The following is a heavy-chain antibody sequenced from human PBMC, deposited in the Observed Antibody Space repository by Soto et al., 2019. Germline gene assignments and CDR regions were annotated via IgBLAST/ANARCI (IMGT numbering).Heavy chain of an antibody. J-gene: IGHJ3*02. D-gene: IGHD2-2*01. CDR1: GGSISSGGYY. V-gene: IGHV4-31*03. CDR2: IYYSGST. CDR3: ARGLCSTSCQDAFDI. Sequence: QVQLQESGPGLVKPSQTLSLTCTVSGGSISSGGYYWSWIRQHPGKGLEWIGYIYYSGSTYYNPSLKRRVTISVDTSKNQFSLKLSSVTAADTAVYYCARGLCSTSCQDAFDIWGQGTMVTVSS.